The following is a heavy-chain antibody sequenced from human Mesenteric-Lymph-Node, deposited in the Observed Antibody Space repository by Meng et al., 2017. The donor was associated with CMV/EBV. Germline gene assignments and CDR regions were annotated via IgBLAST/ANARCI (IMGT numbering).Heavy chain of an antibody. D-gene: IGHD1-26*01. CDR2: IYYSGST. J-gene: IGHJ4*02. CDR3: AREMVSGSGTYYVLGTRTGLDY. V-gene: IGHV4-39*07. CDR1: GGSISSSSYY. Sequence: SETLSLTCTVSGGSISSSSYYWGWIRQPPGKGLEWIGSIYYSGSTYYNPSLKSRVTISVDTSKNQFSLKLSSVTAADTAVYFCAREMVSGSGTYYVLGTRTGLDYWGQGTLVTVSS.